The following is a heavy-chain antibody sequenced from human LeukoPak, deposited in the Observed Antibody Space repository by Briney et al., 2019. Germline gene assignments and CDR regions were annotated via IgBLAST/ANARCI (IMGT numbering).Heavy chain of an antibody. J-gene: IGHJ3*02. D-gene: IGHD4-17*01. CDR2: IIPILGIA. CDR1: GGTFSSYT. Sequence: SVKVSCKASGGTFSSYTISWVRQAPGQGLEWMGRIIPILGIANYEQKFQGRVTITADKSTSTAYMELSSLRSEDTAVYYCASYGDYGGDAFDIWGQGTMVTVSS. V-gene: IGHV1-69*02. CDR3: ASYGDYGGDAFDI.